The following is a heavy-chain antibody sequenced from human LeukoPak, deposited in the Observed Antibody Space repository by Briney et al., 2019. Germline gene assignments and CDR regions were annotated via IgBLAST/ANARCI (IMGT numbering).Heavy chain of an antibody. Sequence: SETLSLTCAVYGGSFSVYNWSWIRQPPGKGLDWIGEVNHSGSTNYNPSLKSRVTISVDTSKNQFSLKLSSVTAADTAVYYCARVRSQLWPPTFDYWGQGTLVTVSS. CDR1: GGSFSVYN. V-gene: IGHV4-34*01. D-gene: IGHD5-18*01. CDR2: VNHSGST. J-gene: IGHJ4*02. CDR3: ARVRSQLWPPTFDY.